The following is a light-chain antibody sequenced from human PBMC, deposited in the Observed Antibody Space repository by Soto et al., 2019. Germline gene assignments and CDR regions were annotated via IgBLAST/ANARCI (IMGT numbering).Light chain of an antibody. CDR2: EVS. J-gene: IGLJ1*01. CDR3: SLYTSSTFYV. CDR1: SSDVGYYNR. Sequence: QSVLTQPPSVSGSPGQSVTISCTGTSSDVGYYNRVSWYQQPPGTAPKLLIYEVSNRPSGVPDRFSGSKSGNTASLTISGLQAEDEADYYCSLYTSSTFYVFGTGTKLT. V-gene: IGLV2-18*01.